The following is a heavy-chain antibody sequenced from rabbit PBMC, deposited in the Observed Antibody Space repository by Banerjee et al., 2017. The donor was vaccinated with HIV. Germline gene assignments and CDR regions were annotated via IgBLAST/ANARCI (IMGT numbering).Heavy chain of an antibody. CDR2: INTSSGST. V-gene: IGHV1S45*01. D-gene: IGHD8-1*01. Sequence: QEQLKESGGDLVKPEGSLTLTCTASGFSFSNKYVMCWVRQAPGKGLEWIGCINTSSGSTYYASWAKGRFTISKTSSTTVTLQMTSLTAADTATYFCARSYGAGGYYTDLWGPGTLVTVS. CDR3: ARSYGAGGYYTDL. CDR1: GFSFSNKYV. J-gene: IGHJ4*01.